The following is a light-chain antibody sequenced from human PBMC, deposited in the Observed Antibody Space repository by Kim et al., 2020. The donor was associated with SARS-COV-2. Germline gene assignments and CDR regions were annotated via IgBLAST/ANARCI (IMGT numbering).Light chain of an antibody. CDR1: QSVSSN. V-gene: IGKV3-15*01. CDR2: GAS. CDR3: QQYYNWPPIT. Sequence: SPGERATLSCRASQSVSSNLAWYQKKPGQAPRLLLYGASTRATGIPARFSGSGSGTEFTLTISSLQSEDLAVYYCQQYYNWPPITFGQGTRLEIK. J-gene: IGKJ5*01.